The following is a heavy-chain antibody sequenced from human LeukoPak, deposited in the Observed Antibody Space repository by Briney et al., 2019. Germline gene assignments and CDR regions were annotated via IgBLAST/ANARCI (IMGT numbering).Heavy chain of an antibody. CDR2: INHSGST. CDR3: ARGILMVYATFYYYYYMDV. V-gene: IGHV4-34*01. Sequence: SETLSLTCAVYGGSFSGHYWSWIRQPPGKGLEWIGEINHSGSTNYNPSLKSRVTISVDTSKNQFSLKLSSVTAADTAVYYCARGILMVYATFYYYYYMDVWGKGTTVTVSS. CDR1: GGSFSGHY. J-gene: IGHJ6*03. D-gene: IGHD2-8*01.